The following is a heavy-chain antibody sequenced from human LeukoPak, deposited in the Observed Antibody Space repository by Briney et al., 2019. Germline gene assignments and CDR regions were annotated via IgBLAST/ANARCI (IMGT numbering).Heavy chain of an antibody. CDR3: ARDGDSPMVDFDY. J-gene: IGHJ4*02. D-gene: IGHD5-18*01. CDR2: IFPRNGDT. CDR1: GYTFTDFY. V-gene: IGHV1-2*02. Sequence: ASVKVSCKTSGYTFTDFYFYWLRQAPGQGLEWVGWIFPRNGDTNYAQKFQDRVTLTRDTSISTAYMELSRLTSDDTAISYCARDGDSPMVDFDYWGQGTLVTVSS.